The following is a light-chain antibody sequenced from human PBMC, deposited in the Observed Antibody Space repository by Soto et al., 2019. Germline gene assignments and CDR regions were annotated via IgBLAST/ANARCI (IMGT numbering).Light chain of an antibody. CDR1: QTVRDN. V-gene: IGKV3-11*01. Sequence: EIVLTQSPATLSLSPGERATLSCRASQTVRDNLGWYQQKPGQPPRLLIYGATTRAAGIPARFSASGSGTDFTLTISDVQPEDFALYYCHQRQSWPRTFGQGTKVDIK. J-gene: IGKJ1*01. CDR3: HQRQSWPRT. CDR2: GAT.